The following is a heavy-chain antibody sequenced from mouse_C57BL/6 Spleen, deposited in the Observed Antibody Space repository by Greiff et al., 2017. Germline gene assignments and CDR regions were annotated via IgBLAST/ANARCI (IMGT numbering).Heavy chain of an antibody. CDR1: GYTFTEYT. CDR2: FYPGSGSI. CDR3: ARHESYYSNFYWYFDV. D-gene: IGHD2-5*01. J-gene: IGHJ1*03. Sequence: QVQLKESGAELVKPGASVKLSCKASGYTFTEYTIHWVKQRSGQGLEWIGRFYPGSGSIKYNEKFKDKATLTADKSSSTVYMELSRLTSEDSAVYFCARHESYYSNFYWYFDVWGTGTTVTVSS. V-gene: IGHV1-62-2*01.